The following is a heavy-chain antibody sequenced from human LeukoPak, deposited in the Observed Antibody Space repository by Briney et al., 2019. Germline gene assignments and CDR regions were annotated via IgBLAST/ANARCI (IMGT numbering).Heavy chain of an antibody. V-gene: IGHV4-34*01. CDR2: INHSGST. CDR3: ARQKKTVKAFPGY. J-gene: IGHJ4*02. CDR1: GGSFSGYY. Sequence: PSETLSLTCAVYGGSFSGYYWSWIRQPPGKGLEWIGEINHSGSTNYNPSLKSRVTISVDTSKNQFSLKLSSVTAADTAVYYCARQKKTVKAFPGYWGQGTLVTVSS. D-gene: IGHD4-11*01.